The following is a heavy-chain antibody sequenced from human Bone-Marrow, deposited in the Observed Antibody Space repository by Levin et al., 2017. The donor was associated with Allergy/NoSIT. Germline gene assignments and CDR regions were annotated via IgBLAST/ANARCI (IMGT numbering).Heavy chain of an antibody. Sequence: NPGESLKISCKASGGTFSSYAISWVRQAPGQGLEWMGGIIPIFGTANYAQKFQGRVTITADESTSTAYMELSSLRSEDTAVYYCARTGGIAARPGGDYYEDDYWGQGTLVTVSS. D-gene: IGHD6-6*01. CDR3: ARTGGIAARPGGDYYEDDY. CDR2: IIPIFGTA. V-gene: IGHV1-69*01. J-gene: IGHJ4*02. CDR1: GGTFSSYA.